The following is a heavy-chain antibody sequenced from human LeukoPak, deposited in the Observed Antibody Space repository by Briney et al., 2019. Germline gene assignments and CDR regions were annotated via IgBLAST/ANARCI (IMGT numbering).Heavy chain of an antibody. D-gene: IGHD2-15*01. Sequence: PGRSLRLSCAASGFTFSSYAMHWVRQAPGKGLEWVAVISYDGSNKYYADSVKGRFTISRDNAKNSLYLQMNSLRAEDTAVYYCARDHEDIVVVVAADYWGQGTLVTVSS. CDR1: GFTFSSYA. CDR2: ISYDGSNK. J-gene: IGHJ4*02. CDR3: ARDHEDIVVVVAADY. V-gene: IGHV3-30-3*01.